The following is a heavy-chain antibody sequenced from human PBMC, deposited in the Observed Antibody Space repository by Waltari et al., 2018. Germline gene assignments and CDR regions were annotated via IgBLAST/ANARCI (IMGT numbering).Heavy chain of an antibody. Sequence: QVQLQESGPGLVKPSETLSLTCTVSGGSISSYYWSWIRQPPGKGLEWIGYIYYSGSTNYNPSLKSRVTISVDTSKNQFSLKLSSVTAADTAVYYCARAITIFGVVTHDYWGQGILVTVSS. J-gene: IGHJ4*02. V-gene: IGHV4-59*01. CDR3: ARAITIFGVVTHDY. CDR1: GGSISSYY. D-gene: IGHD3-3*01. CDR2: IYYSGST.